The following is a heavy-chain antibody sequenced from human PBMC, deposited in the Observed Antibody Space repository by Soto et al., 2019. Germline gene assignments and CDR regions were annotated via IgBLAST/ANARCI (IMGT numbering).Heavy chain of an antibody. CDR3: AKDTYDLSWYEVALDY. V-gene: IGHV1-18*04. D-gene: IGHD5-12*01. CDR1: VDTFSTYG. J-gene: IGHJ4*01. CDR2: ISAYNGNT. Sequence: ASLKVSCKASVDTFSTYGISWVRQAPGQGLEWMGWISAYNGNTNYAQKLQGRVTMTTDTSTSTAYMELRSLRSDDTAVYYCAKDTYDLSWYEVALDYWGRGVPVTVSS.